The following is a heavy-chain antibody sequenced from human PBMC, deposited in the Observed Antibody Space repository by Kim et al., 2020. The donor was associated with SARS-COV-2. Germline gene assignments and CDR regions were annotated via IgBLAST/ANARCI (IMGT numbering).Heavy chain of an antibody. CDR3: AKEGGH. Sequence: NSSGGGTNYAQKFQGRVTMTGDTSTNTVYMELSSLRSDDTAVYYCAKEGGHWGQGTLVTVSS. J-gene: IGHJ4*02. V-gene: IGHV1-46*01. D-gene: IGHD3-16*01. CDR2: NSSGGGT.